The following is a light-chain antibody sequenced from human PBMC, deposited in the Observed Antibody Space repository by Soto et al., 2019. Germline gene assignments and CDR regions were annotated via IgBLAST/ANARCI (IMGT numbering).Light chain of an antibody. CDR3: QQYGSSWT. CDR2: GAS. Sequence: EIVLTQSPCTLSFSPWERAALSFKTSQSRGSNFLAWYQHKPGQAPRLLIYGASMRAIGIPDKFGGSGFGTDFTLTISRLEPEDFAVYYCQQYGSSWTFGQGTKADI. CDR1: QSRGSNF. J-gene: IGKJ1*01. V-gene: IGKV3-20*01.